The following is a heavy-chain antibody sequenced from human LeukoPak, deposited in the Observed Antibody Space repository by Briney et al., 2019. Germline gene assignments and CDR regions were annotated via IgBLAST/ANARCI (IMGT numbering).Heavy chain of an antibody. CDR3: SRGRKLVLAY. V-gene: IGHV1-8*01. Sequence: ASLKVSCKASGYTFTSYDINWVRHATGHRLKWMGWMNPNIGNTGYAQKFQGIVTMNRHTSISTAYVEPGSLGSEDTAVYYCSRGRKLVLAYWGQGTLVTVSS. CDR1: GYTFTSYD. J-gene: IGHJ4*02. CDR2: MNPNIGNT. D-gene: IGHD2-8*01.